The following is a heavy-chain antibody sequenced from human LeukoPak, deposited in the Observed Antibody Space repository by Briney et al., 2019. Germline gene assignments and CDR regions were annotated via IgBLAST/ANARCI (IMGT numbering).Heavy chain of an antibody. CDR3: ARTYGPDAFDI. J-gene: IGHJ3*02. D-gene: IGHD2-8*01. V-gene: IGHV3-21*01. CDR2: ISSSSSYI. CDR1: GFTFSSYS. Sequence: GGSLRLSCAASGFTFSSYSMNWVRQAPGKGLEWVTSISSSSSYIYYADSVKGRFTISRDNAKNSLYLQMNGLRAEDTAVYYCARTYGPDAFDIWGQGTMVTVSS.